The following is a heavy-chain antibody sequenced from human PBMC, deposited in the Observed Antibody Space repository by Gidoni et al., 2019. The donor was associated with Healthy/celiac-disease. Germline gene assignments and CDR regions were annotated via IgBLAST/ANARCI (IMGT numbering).Heavy chain of an antibody. CDR2: INHSGST. V-gene: IGHV4-34*01. CDR1: GGSFSGYY. Sequence: QVQLQQWGAGLLKPSATLSLTCAVYGGSFSGYYWSWIRQPPGKGLEWIGEINHSGSTNYNPSLKSRVTISVDTSKNQFSLKLSSVTAADTAVYYCARGPSYYDYVWGSYRPPDYYYGMDVWGQGTTVTVSS. CDR3: ARGPSYYDYVWGSYRPPDYYYGMDV. D-gene: IGHD3-16*02. J-gene: IGHJ6*02.